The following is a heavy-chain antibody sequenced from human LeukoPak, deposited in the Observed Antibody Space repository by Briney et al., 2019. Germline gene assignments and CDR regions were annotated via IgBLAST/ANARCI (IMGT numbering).Heavy chain of an antibody. CDR3: AKGGVATMRDGYNYYYYYMEV. V-gene: IGHV3-23*01. D-gene: IGHD5-24*01. CDR2: ISGSGGHT. Sequence: GGSLRLSCEAPRITFSSHAMSWVRQAPGKGLQWVSLISGSGGHTYYGDSVKGRFTISRDNSKNTVYLQMSSLRAEDTAIYYCAKGGVATMRDGYNYYYYYMEVWGRGTTVTVSS. J-gene: IGHJ6*03. CDR1: RITFSSHA.